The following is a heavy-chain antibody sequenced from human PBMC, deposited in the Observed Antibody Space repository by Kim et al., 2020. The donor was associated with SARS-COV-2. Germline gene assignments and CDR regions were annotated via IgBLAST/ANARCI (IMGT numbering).Heavy chain of an antibody. J-gene: IGHJ4*02. D-gene: IGHD6-6*01. V-gene: IGHV3-23*01. CDR3: AKDSDLYSSSSSYFDY. Sequence: SVKGRFTISRDNSKNTLYLQMNSLRAEDTAVYYCAKDSDLYSSSSSYFDYWGQGTLVTVSS.